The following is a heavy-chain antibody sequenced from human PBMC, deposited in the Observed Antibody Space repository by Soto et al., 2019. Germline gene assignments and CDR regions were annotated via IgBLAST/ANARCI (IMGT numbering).Heavy chain of an antibody. D-gene: IGHD3-9*01. CDR1: GFTSSSCA. Sequence: EVQLLDSGGGLVQPGGSLRLSCVDSGFTSSSCAMRWVRQAPGKGLEWVSGISASGGSTYYADSVKGRFTISRDNSKNTLYLLMTSLRAEDTAVYYCAAPGLGTGRYFFLEWGQGTLVTVSS. CDR2: ISASGGST. V-gene: IGHV3-23*01. CDR3: AAPGLGTGRYFFLE. J-gene: IGHJ4*02.